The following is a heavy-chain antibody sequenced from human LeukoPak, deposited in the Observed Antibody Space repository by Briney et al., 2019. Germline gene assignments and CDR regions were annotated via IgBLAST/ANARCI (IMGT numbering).Heavy chain of an antibody. CDR1: GYTFTSYG. CDR2: INPNSGGT. CDR3: ARDLSLDSSGYSDFDY. V-gene: IGHV1-2*02. Sequence: ASVKVSCKASGYTFTSYGISWVRQAPGQGLEWMGWINPNSGGTNYAQKFQGRVTMTRDTSISTAYMELSRLRSDDTAVYYCARDLSLDSSGYSDFDYWGQGTLVTVSS. J-gene: IGHJ4*02. D-gene: IGHD3-22*01.